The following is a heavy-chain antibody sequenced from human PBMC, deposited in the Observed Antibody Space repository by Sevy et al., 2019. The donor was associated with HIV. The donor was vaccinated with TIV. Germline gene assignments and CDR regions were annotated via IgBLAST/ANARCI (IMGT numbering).Heavy chain of an antibody. Sequence: GGSLRLSCAASGFTFSSYGMHWVRQAPGKGLEWVAVISYDGSDKYYADSVKGRFTISRDNSKNTLYLQMNRLRAEYTAVYYCAKVVSSSGLKYCMDFWGQGTMVTVSS. CDR2: ISYDGSDK. D-gene: IGHD6-19*01. CDR3: AKVVSSSGLKYCMDF. V-gene: IGHV3-30*18. CDR1: GFTFSSYG. J-gene: IGHJ4*02.